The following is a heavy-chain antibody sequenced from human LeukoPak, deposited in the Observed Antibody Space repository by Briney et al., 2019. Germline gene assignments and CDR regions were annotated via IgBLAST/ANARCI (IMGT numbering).Heavy chain of an antibody. Sequence: GESLKISCEASGYSFTTYWITWVRQMPGKGLEWMAIIYSGDSDTRYSPSFQGQVTISVDKSISTAYLQWSSLKASDTAIYYCAIHSYGYRHWGQGTLVAVSS. V-gene: IGHV5-51*01. CDR1: GYSFTTYW. CDR2: IYSGDSDT. J-gene: IGHJ4*02. CDR3: AIHSYGYRH. D-gene: IGHD5-18*01.